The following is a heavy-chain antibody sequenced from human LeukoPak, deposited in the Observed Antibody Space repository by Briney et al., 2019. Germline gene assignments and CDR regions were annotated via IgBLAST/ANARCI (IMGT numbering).Heavy chain of an antibody. J-gene: IGHJ4*02. CDR1: GYSFTDYW. CDR3: ARRLESGRLFDF. CDR2: IYPGDSDT. D-gene: IGHD1-1*01. V-gene: IGHV5-51*01. Sequence: GESLKISCQASGYSFTDYWIAWVRQMPGKDLEYMGIIYPGDSDTRYSPSFQGQVTISVDRSISTAYLQWISLKASDTAIYYCARRLESGRLFDFWGQGTLVTVSS.